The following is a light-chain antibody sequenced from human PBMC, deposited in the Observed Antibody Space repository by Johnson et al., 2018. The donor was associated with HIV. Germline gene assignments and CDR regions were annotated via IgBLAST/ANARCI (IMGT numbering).Light chain of an antibody. J-gene: IGLJ1*01. Sequence: HSVLTQPPSVSAAPGQKVTISCSGSSSTIGNNYVSWYQVLPGTAPKLLIYKNNNRPSGIPDRFSGSKSGTSATLAITGLQTGDEADYYCGTWDTILNTGGVFGTGTKVTVL. CDR2: KNN. V-gene: IGLV1-51*02. CDR1: SSTIGNNY. CDR3: GTWDTILNTGGV.